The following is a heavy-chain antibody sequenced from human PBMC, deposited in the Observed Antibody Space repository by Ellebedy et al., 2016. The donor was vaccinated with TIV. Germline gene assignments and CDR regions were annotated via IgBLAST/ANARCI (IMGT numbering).Heavy chain of an antibody. V-gene: IGHV3-48*04. CDR3: ATDGSYGDYLSPAHAFEN. CDR2: ISSSSTTI. D-gene: IGHD4-17*01. J-gene: IGHJ3*02. Sequence: GGSLRLSCAASGFTFSDYPMNWVRQAPGKGLEWPSYISSSSTTIYFADSVRGRFTISRDNVKNSLYLQVNSLRAEDTAVYYCATDGSYGDYLSPAHAFENWGQGTVVIVSS. CDR1: GFTFSDYP.